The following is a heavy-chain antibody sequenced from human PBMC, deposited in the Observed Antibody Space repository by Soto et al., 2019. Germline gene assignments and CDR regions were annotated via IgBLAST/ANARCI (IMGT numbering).Heavy chain of an antibody. J-gene: IGHJ6*03. CDR3: ARVRTGGYCSSTSCWAGYYYMDV. CDR2: IRYGGSST. V-gene: IGHV3-23*01. Sequence: PGGSLRLSCAASGFTFSSYAMSWVRQAPGKGLEWVLAIRYGGSSTYYADSVKGRFTISRDNSKNTLYLQMNSLRAEDTAVYYCARVRTGGYCSSTSCWAGYYYMDVWGKGTTVTVSS. D-gene: IGHD2-2*01. CDR1: GFTFSSYA.